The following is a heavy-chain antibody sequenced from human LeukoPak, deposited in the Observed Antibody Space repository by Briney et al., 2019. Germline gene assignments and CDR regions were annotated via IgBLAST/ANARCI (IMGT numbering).Heavy chain of an antibody. D-gene: IGHD2-15*01. Sequence: GGSLRLSCAVSGFXVSIYYMTWVRQAPGKGLEWVSFIYRDGSANYADSVKGRFAISRDNSKNTVYLQMNSLRAEDTAVYYCARGPGWNYFDYWGQGTLVTVSS. V-gene: IGHV3-66*01. CDR3: ARGPGWNYFDY. CDR1: GFXVSIYY. CDR2: IYRDGSA. J-gene: IGHJ4*02.